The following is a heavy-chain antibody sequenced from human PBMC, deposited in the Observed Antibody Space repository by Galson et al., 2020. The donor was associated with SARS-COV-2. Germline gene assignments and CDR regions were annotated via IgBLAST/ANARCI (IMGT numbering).Heavy chain of an antibody. CDR3: ARPQTTVTVFYPCDL. D-gene: IGHD4-17*01. Sequence: GESLKISCAASGFAFSTYAMTWVRQAPGKGLEWVSSITSSGDRTFYADSVKGRITVSRDNSKDTLYLEMNSLRAGDTATYYCARPQTTVTVFYPCDLWGQGTKVTVSS. CDR1: GFAFSTYA. V-gene: IGHV3-23*01. J-gene: IGHJ3*01. CDR2: ITSSGDRT.